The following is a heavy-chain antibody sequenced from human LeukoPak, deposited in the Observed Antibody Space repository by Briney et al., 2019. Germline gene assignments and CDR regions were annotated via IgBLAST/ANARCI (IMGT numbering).Heavy chain of an antibody. Sequence: ASVTVSCKASGYTFTGYYMHWVRQAPGQGLEWMGWINPNSGGTNYAQKFQGRVTMTRDTSISTAYMELSRLRSDDTAVYYCATEFSSYSGYDYPSYYFDYWGQGTLVTVSS. CDR3: ATEFSSYSGYDYPSYYFDY. CDR1: GYTFTGYY. D-gene: IGHD5-12*01. J-gene: IGHJ4*02. V-gene: IGHV1-2*02. CDR2: INPNSGGT.